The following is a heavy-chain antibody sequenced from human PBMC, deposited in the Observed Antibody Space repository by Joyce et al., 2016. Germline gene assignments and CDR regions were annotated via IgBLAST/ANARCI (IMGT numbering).Heavy chain of an antibody. J-gene: IGHJ6*03. V-gene: IGHV3-23*01. Sequence: EVQLLESGGGLVQPGGSLTLSCAASGFTFNNYGLTWVRQAPGKGLEWVSSISDIGGSTYYADSVRDRFNISRDNSKNTLFLQMTSLTAEDTAVYYCAKDRPYSTYYYFYYMDVWGKGTTVTVSS. CDR3: AKDRPYSTYYYFYYMDV. CDR1: GFTFNNYG. D-gene: IGHD4-11*01. CDR2: ISDIGGST.